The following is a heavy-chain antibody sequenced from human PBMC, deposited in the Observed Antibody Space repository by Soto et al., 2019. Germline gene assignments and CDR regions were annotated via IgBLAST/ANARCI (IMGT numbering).Heavy chain of an antibody. V-gene: IGHV4-34*01. CDR3: ARGYINGYSGYDFHYYYYYMDV. J-gene: IGHJ6*03. Sequence: SETLSLTCAVYGGSFSGYYWSWIRQPPGKGLEWIGEINHSGSTNYNPSLKSRVTISVDTSKNQFSLKLSSVTAADTAVYYCARGYINGYSGYDFHYYYYYMDVWGKGTTVTVSS. D-gene: IGHD5-12*01. CDR1: GGSFSGYY. CDR2: INHSGST.